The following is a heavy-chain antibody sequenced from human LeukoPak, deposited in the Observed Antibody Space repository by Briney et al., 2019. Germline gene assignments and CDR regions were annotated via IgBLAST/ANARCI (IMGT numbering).Heavy chain of an antibody. CDR1: GGSISSSNW. J-gene: IGHJ5*02. D-gene: IGHD1-26*01. CDR2: FYYTRST. Sequence: PSETLSLTCAVSGGSISSSNWWSWVRQPPGKGLEWIGYFYYTRSTNYNPSLKSRVLISVDMSKNQFSLTLNSVTAADTAVYYCARRSWSGPFTWFDPWGQGTLVTVSS. V-gene: IGHV4-4*02. CDR3: ARRSWSGPFTWFDP.